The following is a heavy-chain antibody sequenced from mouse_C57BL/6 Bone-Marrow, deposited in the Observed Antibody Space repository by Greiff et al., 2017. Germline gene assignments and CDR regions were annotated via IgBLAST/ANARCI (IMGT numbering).Heavy chain of an antibody. D-gene: IGHD3-2*02. CDR3: ARGQLRLPFAY. Sequence: QVQLQQPGAELVMPGASVKLSCKASGYTFTSYWMHWVKQRPGQGLEWIGEIDPSDSYTNYNQKFKGKSTLTVDKSSSTAYMQLSSLTSEDSAVDYCARGQLRLPFAYWGQGTLVTVSA. CDR1: GYTFTSYW. J-gene: IGHJ3*01. CDR2: IDPSDSYT. V-gene: IGHV1-69*01.